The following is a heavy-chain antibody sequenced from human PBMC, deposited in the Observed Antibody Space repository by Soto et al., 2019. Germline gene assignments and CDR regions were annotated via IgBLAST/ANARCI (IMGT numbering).Heavy chain of an antibody. CDR3: ARDTYDILTGYYNGNWFYP. CDR2: IKQDGSEK. D-gene: IGHD3-9*01. J-gene: IGHJ5*02. CDR1: GFTFSSYW. V-gene: IGHV3-7*01. Sequence: VQLVESGGGLVQPGGSLRLSCAASGFTFSSYWMSWVRQGPGKGLEWVANIKQDGSEKYYVDSVKGRFTISRDNAKNSLYLQMNSLRAEDTAVYYCARDTYDILTGYYNGNWFYPWGQGTLVTVSS.